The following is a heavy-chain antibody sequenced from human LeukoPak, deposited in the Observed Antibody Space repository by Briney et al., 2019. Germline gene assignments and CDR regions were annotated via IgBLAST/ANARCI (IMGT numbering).Heavy chain of an antibody. CDR2: ISGSRGTT. J-gene: IGHJ4*02. Sequence: GGSLRLSCAPSGFTFSSYAMSWLRQAPGKGLEWVSGISGSRGTTLYGPFVKGRLTISRDNSKNTLYLQMNSLRADDTAVYYCAKERTGGWPFDYWGQGTLVTVSS. CDR3: AKERTGGWPFDY. V-gene: IGHV3-23*01. D-gene: IGHD6-19*01. CDR1: GFTFSSYA.